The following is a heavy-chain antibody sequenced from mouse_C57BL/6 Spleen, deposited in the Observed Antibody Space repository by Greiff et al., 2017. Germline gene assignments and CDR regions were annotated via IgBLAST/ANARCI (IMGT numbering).Heavy chain of an antibody. V-gene: IGHV5-17*01. Sequence: EVKLMESGGGLVKPGGSLKLSCAASGFTFSDYGMHWVRQAPEKGLEWVAYISSGSSTIYYADTVKGRFTISRDNAKNTLFLQMTSLRSEDTAMYYCARRPNYYGSLDYWGQGTSVTVSS. CDR3: ARRPNYYGSLDY. CDR1: GFTFSDYG. J-gene: IGHJ4*01. CDR2: ISSGSSTI. D-gene: IGHD1-1*01.